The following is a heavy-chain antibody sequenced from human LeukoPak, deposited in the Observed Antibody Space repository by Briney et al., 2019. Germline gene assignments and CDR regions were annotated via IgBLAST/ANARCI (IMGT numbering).Heavy chain of an antibody. V-gene: IGHV4-34*01. CDR2: IYHSGST. J-gene: IGHJ4*02. Sequence: PSETLSLTCAVYGGSFSGYYWSWIRQPPGKGLEWIGSIYHSGSTYYNPSLKSRVTISVDTSKNQFSLELSSVTAADTAVYYCARDKALGTSSPFDYWGQGTLVTVSS. CDR1: GGSFSGYY. CDR3: ARDKALGTSSPFDY.